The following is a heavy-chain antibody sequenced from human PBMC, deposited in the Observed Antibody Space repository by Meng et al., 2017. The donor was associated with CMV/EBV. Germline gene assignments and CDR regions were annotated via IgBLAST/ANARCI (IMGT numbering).Heavy chain of an antibody. CDR1: VGSISSDKYY. V-gene: IGHV4-30-4*08. CDR2: IYYSGST. D-gene: IGHD3-10*01. Sequence: QRQSAGPRLAKPSKTLFLTCTVSVGSISSDKYYWSWIRQPTGNGLEWIGYIYYSGSTYYNPSLKRRVTMSVDTSKNQFSLKLSSVTAADTAVYYCAREIVRGVIILGDAFDIWGQGTMVTVSS. J-gene: IGHJ3*02. CDR3: AREIVRGVIILGDAFDI.